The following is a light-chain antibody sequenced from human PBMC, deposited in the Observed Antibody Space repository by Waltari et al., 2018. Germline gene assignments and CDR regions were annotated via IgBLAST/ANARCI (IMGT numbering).Light chain of an antibody. J-gene: IGLJ1*01. V-gene: IGLV3-1*01. CDR3: QAWDSSTGV. Sequence: SYELTQPPSVSVSPGQTASITCSGDKLGDKYACWYQQKPGHAPVLVICQDSKRPSGIPERFSGSKSGNTATLTISGTQAMDEADYYCQAWDSSTGVFGTGTKVTVL. CDR2: QDS. CDR1: KLGDKY.